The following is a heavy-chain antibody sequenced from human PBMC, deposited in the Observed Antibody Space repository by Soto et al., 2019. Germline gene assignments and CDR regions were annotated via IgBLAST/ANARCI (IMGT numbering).Heavy chain of an antibody. CDR1: GGSFSGYY. CDR2: INHSGST. D-gene: IGHD5-18*01. V-gene: IGHV4-34*01. J-gene: IGHJ4*02. CDR3: ARGSVDTDLDY. Sequence: QVQLQQWGAGLLKPSETLSLTCAVYGGSFSGYYWSWIRQPPGKGLEWIGEINHSGSTNYNPPLKSRVSISVDTSQNQFSLKLSSVTAADTAVYYCARGSVDTDLDYWGQGTLVTVSS.